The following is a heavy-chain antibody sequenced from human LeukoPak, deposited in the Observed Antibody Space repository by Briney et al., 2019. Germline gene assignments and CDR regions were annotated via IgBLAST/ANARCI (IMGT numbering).Heavy chain of an antibody. V-gene: IGHV5-51*01. CDR3: APSMVRGVMKNGFDY. Sequence: GESLKISCKGSRYSFTSYWIGWVRQMPGKGLEWMGMIYPGDSDTRYRPSFQGQVTISADKSISTAYQQWSSLKASDTAMYYCAPSMVRGVMKNGFDYWVQGTLVTVSS. CDR1: RYSFTSYW. CDR2: IYPGDSDT. J-gene: IGHJ4*02. D-gene: IGHD3-10*01.